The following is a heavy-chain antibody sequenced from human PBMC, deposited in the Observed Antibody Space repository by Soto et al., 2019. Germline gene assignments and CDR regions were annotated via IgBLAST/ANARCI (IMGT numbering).Heavy chain of an antibody. CDR2: ISAYNGNT. V-gene: IGHV1-18*01. Sequence: ASVKVSCKASGYTFTSYCISWVLQAPGQGLEWMGWISAYNGNTNYAQKLQGRVTMTTDTSTSTAYMELRSLRSDDTAVYYCARDRLGSYYFDYWGQGTLVTVSS. J-gene: IGHJ4*02. CDR1: GYTFTSYC. CDR3: ARDRLGSYYFDY. D-gene: IGHD3-10*01.